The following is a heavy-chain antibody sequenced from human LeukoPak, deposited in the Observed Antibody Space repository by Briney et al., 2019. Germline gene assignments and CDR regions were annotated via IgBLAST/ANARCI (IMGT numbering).Heavy chain of an antibody. V-gene: IGHV3-23*01. CDR3: AKEVGATGAIYYGMDV. Sequence: GGSLRLSCAASGFSSSSYAMSWVRQAPGKGLEWVSGISGSGGTTYYADSVKGRFTISRDNSKNTLYLQMNSLRAEDTAVHYCAKEVGATGAIYYGMDVWGQGTTVTVSS. CDR2: ISGSGGTT. J-gene: IGHJ6*02. CDR1: GFSSSSYA. D-gene: IGHD1-26*01.